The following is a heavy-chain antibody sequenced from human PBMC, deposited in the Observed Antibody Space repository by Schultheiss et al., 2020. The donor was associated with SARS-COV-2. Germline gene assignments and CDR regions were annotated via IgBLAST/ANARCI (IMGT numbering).Heavy chain of an antibody. CDR1: GGSISSYY. V-gene: IGHV4-59*08. D-gene: IGHD3-22*01. Sequence: SETLSLTCTVSGGSISSYYWSWIRQPAGKGLEWIGEINHSGSTNYNPSLKSRVTISVDTSKNQFSLKLSSVTAADTAVYYCARRADYYDSSGYYHWYFDLWGRGTLVTVSS. J-gene: IGHJ2*01. CDR3: ARRADYYDSSGYYHWYFDL. CDR2: INHSGST.